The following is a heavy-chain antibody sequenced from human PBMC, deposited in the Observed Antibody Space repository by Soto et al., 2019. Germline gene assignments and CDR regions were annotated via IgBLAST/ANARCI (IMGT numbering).Heavy chain of an antibody. V-gene: IGHV3-30*18. Sequence: GGSLRLSCAASGFTFSSYGMHWVRQAPGKGLEWVAVISYDGSNKYYADSVKGRFTISRDNSKNTLYLQMNSLRAEDTAVYYCAKSRSMVRGGDAFDIWGQGTMVTVSS. CDR3: AKSRSMVRGGDAFDI. J-gene: IGHJ3*02. D-gene: IGHD3-10*01. CDR2: ISYDGSNK. CDR1: GFTFSSYG.